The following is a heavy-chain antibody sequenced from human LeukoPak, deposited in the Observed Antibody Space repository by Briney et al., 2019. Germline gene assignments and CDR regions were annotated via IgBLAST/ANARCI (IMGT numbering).Heavy chain of an antibody. Sequence: GGSLRLSCAAPGFTFSSYSMNWVRQAPGKGLEWVSSISSSSSYIYYADSVKGRFTISRDNAKNSLYLQMNSLRAEDTAVYYCARGRPNWGSYYDKQLDYWGQGTLVTVSS. CDR1: GFTFSSYS. D-gene: IGHD3-3*01. V-gene: IGHV3-21*01. CDR2: ISSSSSYI. CDR3: ARGRPNWGSYYDKQLDY. J-gene: IGHJ4*02.